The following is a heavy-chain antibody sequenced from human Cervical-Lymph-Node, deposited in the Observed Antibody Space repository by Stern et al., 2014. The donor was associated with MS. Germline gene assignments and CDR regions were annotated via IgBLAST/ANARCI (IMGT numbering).Heavy chain of an antibody. Sequence: QVQLLQPGAEVKKPGASVKVSCKVSGYTLSEISMHWVRQAPGKGLEWMGGFDPEHGEKRYAQKFQGRVPMAEDRSTDTAYMELSSLRSEDTAVYYCATHRGRVTYYYGMDVWGQGTTVTVPS. D-gene: IGHD2-21*02. CDR2: FDPEHGEK. CDR3: ATHRGRVTYYYGMDV. V-gene: IGHV1-24*01. J-gene: IGHJ6*02. CDR1: GYTLSEIS.